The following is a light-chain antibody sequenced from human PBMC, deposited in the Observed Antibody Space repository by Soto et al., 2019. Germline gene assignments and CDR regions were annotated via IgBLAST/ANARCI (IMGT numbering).Light chain of an antibody. CDR1: QSISSNY. V-gene: IGKV3-20*01. Sequence: EIVLTQSPGTLSLSPGERATLSCRASQSISSNYLAWYQQKPGQAPRLLISGASSRATDIPDRFSGSVSGTDFTRTISRLEPEDFAVYYCQHYGSSRWTFGQGTKVEIK. CDR2: GAS. J-gene: IGKJ1*01. CDR3: QHYGSSRWT.